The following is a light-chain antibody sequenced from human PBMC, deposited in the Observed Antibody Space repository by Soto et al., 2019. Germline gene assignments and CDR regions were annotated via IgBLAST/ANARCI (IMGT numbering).Light chain of an antibody. CDR3: QSYDSSLSGSVV. CDR2: GNS. Sequence: QSVLTQPPSVSGAPGQRVTISCTGSSSNIGAGYDVHWYQKLPGTAPKLLIYGNSNRPSGVPVRFSVSKSCTSASLASTGLQAEDEADYYCQSYDSSLSGSVVFGGGTKLTVL. V-gene: IGLV1-40*01. J-gene: IGLJ2*01. CDR1: SSNIGAGYD.